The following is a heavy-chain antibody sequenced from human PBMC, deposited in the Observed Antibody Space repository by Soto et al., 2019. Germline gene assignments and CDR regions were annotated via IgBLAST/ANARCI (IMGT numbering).Heavy chain of an antibody. J-gene: IGHJ5*02. CDR3: ARDRGDIVLVPAAPPESEFDP. D-gene: IGHD2-2*01. CDR1: GGTFSSYA. V-gene: IGHV1-69*12. CDR2: IIPIFGTA. Sequence: QVQLVQSGAEVKKPGSSVKVSCKASGGTFSSYAISWVRQAPGQGLEWMGGIIPIFGTANYAQKFQGRVKITADESTSTAYMELSSLRSEDTAVYYCARDRGDIVLVPAAPPESEFDPWGQGTLVTVSS.